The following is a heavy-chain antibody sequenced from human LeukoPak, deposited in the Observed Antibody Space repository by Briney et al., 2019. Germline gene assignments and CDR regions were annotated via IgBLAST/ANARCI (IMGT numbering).Heavy chain of an antibody. D-gene: IGHD5-18*01. CDR3: ARNLGGYSYGYYFDY. V-gene: IGHV4-34*01. CDR2: INHSGST. J-gene: IGHJ4*02. CDR1: GGSFSGYY. Sequence: SETLSLTCAAYGGSFSGYYWSWIRQPPGKGLEWIGEINHSGSTNYNPSLKSRVTISVDTSKNQFSLKLSSVTAADTAVYYCARNLGGYSYGYYFDYWGQGTLVTVSS.